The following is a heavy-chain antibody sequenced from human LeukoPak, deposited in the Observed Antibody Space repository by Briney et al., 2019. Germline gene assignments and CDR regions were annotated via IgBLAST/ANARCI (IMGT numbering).Heavy chain of an antibody. CDR1: GYKLTDNW. D-gene: IGHD5-24*01. CDR3: ARIRDGYNDAYDI. CDR2: INPGGDNT. Sequence: GASVKVSCKAFGYKLTDNWIHWVRQAPGQGLEWMGLINPGGDNTNYAQNFQGRVTMTRDTSASTVYTELSSLRSEDTAIYYCARIRDGYNDAYDIWGQGTVVTVPS. V-gene: IGHV1-46*01. J-gene: IGHJ3*02.